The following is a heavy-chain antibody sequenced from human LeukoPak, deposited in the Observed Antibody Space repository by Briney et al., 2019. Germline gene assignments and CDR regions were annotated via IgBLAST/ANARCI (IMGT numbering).Heavy chain of an antibody. Sequence: PSETLSLTCTVSGGSMSSYYWSRIRQPPGKGLEWIGYIYYSGSTNYNPSLKSRLTISVDTSKNQFSLKLSSVTAADTAVYYCARGPKAPSYYYDSSGYRSRKFDPWGQGTLVTVSS. V-gene: IGHV4-59*12. CDR2: IYYSGST. CDR3: ARGPKAPSYYYDSSGYRSRKFDP. CDR1: GGSMSSYY. D-gene: IGHD3-22*01. J-gene: IGHJ5*02.